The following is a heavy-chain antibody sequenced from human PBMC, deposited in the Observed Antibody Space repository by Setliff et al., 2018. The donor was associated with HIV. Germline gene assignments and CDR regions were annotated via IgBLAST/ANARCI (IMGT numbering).Heavy chain of an antibody. D-gene: IGHD2-2*02. CDR1: GYTFTGYY. CDR2: INPNSGGT. Sequence: EASVKVSCKASGYTFTGYYMHWVRQAPGQGLEWMGWINPNSGGTNYAQKFQGRVTMTRDTSISTAYMELSRLRSDDTAVYYCARDLQAYQLPYDYWGQGILVTVSS. J-gene: IGHJ4*02. V-gene: IGHV1-2*02. CDR3: ARDLQAYQLPYDY.